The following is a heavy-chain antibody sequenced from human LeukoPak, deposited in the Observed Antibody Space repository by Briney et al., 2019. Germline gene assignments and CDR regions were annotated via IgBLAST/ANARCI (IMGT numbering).Heavy chain of an antibody. CDR3: ARHFSGGWYPRFDY. Sequence: SETLSLTCTVSGGSISSSSYYWGWIRQPPGKGLEWIGSIYYSGSTYYNPSLKSRVTISVDTSKNQFSLKLSSVTAADTAVYYCARHFSGGWYPRFDYWGQGTLVTVSS. CDR2: IYYSGST. V-gene: IGHV4-39*01. CDR1: GGSISSSSYY. J-gene: IGHJ4*02. D-gene: IGHD6-19*01.